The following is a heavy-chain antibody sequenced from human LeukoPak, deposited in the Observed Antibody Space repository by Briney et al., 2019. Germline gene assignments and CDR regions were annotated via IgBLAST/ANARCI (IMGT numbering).Heavy chain of an antibody. J-gene: IGHJ4*02. CDR3: ATKHHYYDSSGYSFDY. V-gene: IGHV1-24*01. Sequence: ASVKVSCKVSGYTLTELSMHWVRQAPGEGLEWMGGFDPEDGETIYAQKFQGRVTMTEDTSTDTAYMELSSLRSEDTAVYYCATKHHYYDSSGYSFDYWGQGTLVTVSS. CDR1: GYTLTELS. CDR2: FDPEDGET. D-gene: IGHD3-22*01.